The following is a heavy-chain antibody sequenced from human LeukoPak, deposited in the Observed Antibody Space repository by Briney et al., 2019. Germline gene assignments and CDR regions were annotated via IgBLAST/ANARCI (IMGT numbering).Heavy chain of an antibody. CDR3: ARYGVTMVRGVIITNWFDP. CDR2: MNPNSGNT. D-gene: IGHD3-10*01. V-gene: IGHV1-8*01. J-gene: IGHJ5*02. CDR1: GYTFTSYD. Sequence: ASVKVSCKASGYTFTSYDINWVRQATGQGLEWMGWMNPNSGNTGYAQKFQGRVTMTRNTSISIAYMELSSLRSEDTAVYYCARYGVTMVRGVIITNWFDPWGQGTLVTVSS.